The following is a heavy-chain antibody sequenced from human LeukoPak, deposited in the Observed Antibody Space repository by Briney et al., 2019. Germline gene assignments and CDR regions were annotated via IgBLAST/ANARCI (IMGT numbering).Heavy chain of an antibody. CDR3: ARDRSGYSDAFDI. CDR2: IWYDGSNK. V-gene: IGHV3-33*01. CDR1: GFTFSSYG. D-gene: IGHD6-13*01. J-gene: IGHJ3*02. Sequence: GGSLRLSCVASGFTFSSYGMHWVRQAPGKGLEWVAVIWYDGSNKYYADSVKGRFTISRDNSKNTLYLQMNSLRAEDTAVYYCARDRSGYSDAFDIWGQGTMVTVSS.